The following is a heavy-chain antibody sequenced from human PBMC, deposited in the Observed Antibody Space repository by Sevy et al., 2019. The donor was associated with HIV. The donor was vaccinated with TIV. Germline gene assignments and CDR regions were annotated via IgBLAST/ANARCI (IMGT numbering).Heavy chain of an antibody. CDR1: GFTFDDHT. CDR2: ISWDGGST. D-gene: IGHD6-6*01. J-gene: IGHJ4*02. Sequence: GGSLRLSCAASGFTFDDHTMHWVRQPPGKGLEWVSLISWDGGSTYYADSVKGRFTISRDNSKNSLFLQMNSLGAEGTALYYCAKSMASEGGGAYYFDYWGQGTLVTVSS. CDR3: AKSMASEGGGAYYFDY. V-gene: IGHV3-43*01.